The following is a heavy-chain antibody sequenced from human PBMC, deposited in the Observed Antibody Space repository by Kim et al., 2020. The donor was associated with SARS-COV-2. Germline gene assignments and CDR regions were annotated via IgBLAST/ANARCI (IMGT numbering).Heavy chain of an antibody. J-gene: IGHJ3*02. V-gene: IGHV3-9*01. CDR3: AKLPTGYEGGFDI. CDR1: GFTFDDYA. Sequence: SLRLSCAASGFTFDDYAMHWVRQAPGKGLEWVSGISWNSGSIGYADSVKGRFTISRDNAKNSLYLQMNSLRAEDTALYYCAKLPTGYEGGFDIWGQGTMVTVSS. CDR2: ISWNSGSI. D-gene: IGHD2-2*01.